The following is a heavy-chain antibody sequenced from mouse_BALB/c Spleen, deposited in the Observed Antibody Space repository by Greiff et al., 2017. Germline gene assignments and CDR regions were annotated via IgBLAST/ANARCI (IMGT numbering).Heavy chain of an antibody. CDR1: GFTFSSYA. D-gene: IGHD1-2*01. V-gene: IGHV5-6-5*01. Sequence: EVKLVESGGGLVKPGGSLKLSCAASGFTFSSYAMSWVRQTPEKRLEWVASISSGGSTYYPDSVKGRFTIYRDNARNILYLKMSSLESEDTAMYYCAIGGYPRSYYAMDYWGQGTSVTVSA. CDR3: AIGGYPRSYYAMDY. CDR2: ISSGGST. J-gene: IGHJ4*01.